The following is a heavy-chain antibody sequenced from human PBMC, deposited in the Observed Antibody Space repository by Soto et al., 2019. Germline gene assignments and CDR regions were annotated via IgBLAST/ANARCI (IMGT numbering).Heavy chain of an antibody. CDR2: ISFDGSEK. V-gene: IGHV3-30*03. J-gene: IGHJ3*02. Sequence: QVQLVESGGGVVQPGRSLRLSCAASGFTFSIYGMHWVRHAPGKGLEWVAMISFDGSEKYYTDSEKGRFHISRDSSKNTMYLQMDSMRVEDTAVYYCARDRRLYYSDAFDIWGQGTTVTVSS. D-gene: IGHD1-26*01. CDR3: ARDRRLYYSDAFDI. CDR1: GFTFSIYG.